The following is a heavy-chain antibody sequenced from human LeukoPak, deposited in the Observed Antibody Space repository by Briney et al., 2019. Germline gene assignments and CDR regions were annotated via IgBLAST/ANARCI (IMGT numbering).Heavy chain of an antibody. D-gene: IGHD3-9*01. CDR2: ISSSSSYI. CDR1: GFTFSSYS. J-gene: IGHJ4*02. V-gene: IGHV3-21*01. Sequence: GGSLRLSRAASGFTFSSYSMNWVRQAPGKGLEWVSSISSSSSYIYYADSVKGRFTISRDNAKNSLYLQMNSLRAEDTAVYYCARGHRYYDILTGYYAPDYWGQGTLVTVSS. CDR3: ARGHRYYDILTGYYAPDY.